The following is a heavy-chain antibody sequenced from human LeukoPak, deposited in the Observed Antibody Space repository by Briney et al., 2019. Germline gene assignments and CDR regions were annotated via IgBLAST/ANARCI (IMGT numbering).Heavy chain of an antibody. CDR2: INPNSGGT. CDR3: ARDSRELPAPGTGRCVP. CDR1: GYTFTGYY. J-gene: IGHJ5*02. Sequence: GASVKVSCKASGYTFTGYYMHWVRQAPGQGLEWMGWINPNSGGTNYAQKFQGRVTMTRDTSISTAYMELSRLRPDDTAVYYCARDSRELPAPGTGRCVPWRQGILVSVPS. D-gene: IGHD6-13*01. V-gene: IGHV1-2*02.